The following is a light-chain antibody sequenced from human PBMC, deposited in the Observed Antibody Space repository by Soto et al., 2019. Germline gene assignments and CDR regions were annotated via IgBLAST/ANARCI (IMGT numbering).Light chain of an antibody. V-gene: IGKV1-12*01. J-gene: IGKJ3*01. CDR3: QQTHSLPLS. Sequence: IPMTQSPSSVSGSVGDRVTMSCGASQGVGGWLAWYQQKPGKVPKLLIYATSSLHSGVPSRFSGSGSGTDFTLSISSLQPEDFATYYCQQTHSLPLSFGPGTKVDIK. CDR1: QGVGGW. CDR2: ATS.